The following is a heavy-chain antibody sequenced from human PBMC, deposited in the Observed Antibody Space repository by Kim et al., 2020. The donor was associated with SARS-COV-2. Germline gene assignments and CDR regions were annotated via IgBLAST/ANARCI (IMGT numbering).Heavy chain of an antibody. D-gene: IGHD6-19*01. CDR1: GFTFDDYA. V-gene: IGHV3-9*01. CDR2: ISWNSGSI. Sequence: GGSLRLSCAASGFTFDDYAMHWVRQAPWKGLEWVSGISWNSGSIGYADSVKGRFTISSDNAKHSLYLQMNSLRAEATALYYFAKADEWLVPDYCCQGTLV. CDR3: AKADEWLVPDY. J-gene: IGHJ4*02.